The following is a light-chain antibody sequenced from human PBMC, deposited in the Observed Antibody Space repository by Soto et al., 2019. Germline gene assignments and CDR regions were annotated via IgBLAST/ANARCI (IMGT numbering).Light chain of an antibody. CDR3: HQYERDPFT. J-gene: IGKJ2*01. Sequence: DIVMTQSPDSLAVSLGERATINCKSSQSVLYTPNNNNYLAWFQQKPGQPPKLLIYWASTRESGAPDRFSGSGSGTDFTLTIISVEAEDVAVYYCHQYERDPFTFGQGNPLEIK. CDR2: WAS. CDR1: QSVLYTPNNNNY. V-gene: IGKV4-1*01.